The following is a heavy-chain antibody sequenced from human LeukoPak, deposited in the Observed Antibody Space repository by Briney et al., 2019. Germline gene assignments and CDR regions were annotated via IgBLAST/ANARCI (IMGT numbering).Heavy chain of an antibody. V-gene: IGHV1-18*01. CDR1: GYTFTSYG. Sequence: ASVKLSCKASGYTFTSYGISWVRQAPGQGLEWMGWISAYNGNTNYAQKLQGRVTMTTDTSTSTAYMELRSLRSDDTAVYYCTRDLGVDTTMIFFDYWGQGSLVTVSS. J-gene: IGHJ4*02. CDR3: TRDLGVDTTMIFFDY. CDR2: ISAYNGNT. D-gene: IGHD5-18*01.